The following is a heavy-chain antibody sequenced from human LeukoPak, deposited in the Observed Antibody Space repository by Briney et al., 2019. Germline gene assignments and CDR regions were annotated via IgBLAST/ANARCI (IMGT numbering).Heavy chain of an antibody. J-gene: IGHJ3*02. V-gene: IGHV3-7*01. CDR1: GFSFSGSW. CDR2: MNPDGSTI. CDR3: ARDPLNGALDI. Sequence: GGALRLSCTASGFSFSGSWMSWVRQPPGKGLEWLADMNPDGSTIVYVDSVKGRFTISRNNAKNSVYLQMDGLRAEDTAVYYCARDPLNGALDIWGQGTLVTASS.